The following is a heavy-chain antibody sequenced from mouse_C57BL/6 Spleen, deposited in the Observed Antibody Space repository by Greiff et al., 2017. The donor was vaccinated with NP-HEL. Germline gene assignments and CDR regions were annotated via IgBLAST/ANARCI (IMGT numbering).Heavy chain of an antibody. V-gene: IGHV1-69*01. Sequence: VQLQQSGAELVMPGASVKLSCKASGYTFTSYWMHWVKQRPGQGLEWIGEIDPSDSYTNYNQKFKGKSKLTVDKSSSTAYMQLSSLTSEDSAVYYCARRYDSNFYAMDYWGQGTSVTVSS. J-gene: IGHJ4*01. D-gene: IGHD2-5*01. CDR1: GYTFTSYW. CDR2: IDPSDSYT. CDR3: ARRYDSNFYAMDY.